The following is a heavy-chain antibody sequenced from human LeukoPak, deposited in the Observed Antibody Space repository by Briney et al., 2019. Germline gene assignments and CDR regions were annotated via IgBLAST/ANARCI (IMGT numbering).Heavy chain of an antibody. J-gene: IGHJ4*02. CDR3: ARGGFESCSAGSCLLGNY. D-gene: IGHD2-15*01. V-gene: IGHV4-59*01. CDR2: IYYIGTT. Sequence: PSETLSLTCTVSRGSISPYYWSWLRQSPGKGLEWIGYIYYIGTTNYNPSLQSRVTMSVDTSTNQFTPNLASVTAADTAVYYCARGGFESCSAGSCLLGNYWGQGILVAVSS. CDR1: RGSISPYY.